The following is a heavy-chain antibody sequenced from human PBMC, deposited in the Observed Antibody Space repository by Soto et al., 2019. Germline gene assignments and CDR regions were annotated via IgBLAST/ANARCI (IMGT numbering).Heavy chain of an antibody. CDR3: AREGDSSGYPQYDS. Sequence: PGGSLRLSCAASGFTVSSNYMSWVRQAPGKGLEWVSVIYSGGSTYYADSVKGRFTISRDNSKNTLYLQMNSLRAEDTAVYYCAREGDSSGYPQYDSWGQGTLVTVSS. J-gene: IGHJ4*02. CDR2: IYSGGST. CDR1: GFTVSSNY. D-gene: IGHD3-22*01. V-gene: IGHV3-53*01.